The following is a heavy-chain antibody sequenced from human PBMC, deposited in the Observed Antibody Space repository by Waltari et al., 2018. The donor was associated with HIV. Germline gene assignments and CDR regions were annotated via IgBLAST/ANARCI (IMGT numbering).Heavy chain of an antibody. V-gene: IGHV5-51*01. CDR1: GNNFAGYW. CDR2: IYPGYSDA. Sequence: EEKLVQSGAEVKEPGESLKISCKSLGNNFAGYWVGWVRQMPGKGLEWMGVIYPGYSDAVYSPSCQGRVIMSTDSSISTVYLQWSSLRASDTAMYYCAGRKGDYRTAFDIWGQGTMVTASS. CDR3: AGRKGDYRTAFDI. J-gene: IGHJ3*02. D-gene: IGHD4-17*01.